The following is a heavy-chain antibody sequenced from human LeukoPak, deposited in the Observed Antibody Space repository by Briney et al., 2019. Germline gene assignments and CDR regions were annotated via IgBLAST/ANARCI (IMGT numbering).Heavy chain of an antibody. CDR3: ARGSEYYYDSSGYYPRDAFDI. D-gene: IGHD3-22*01. J-gene: IGHJ3*02. CDR1: GGSMRTYY. V-gene: IGHV4-4*07. Sequence: SETLSLTCIVSGGSMRTYYWSWIRQPAGKGLEWIGRIYTSGSTNYNPSLKSRVTISVDTSKNQFSLKLSSVTAADTAVYYCARGSEYYYDSSGYYPRDAFDIWGQGTMVTVSS. CDR2: IYTSGST.